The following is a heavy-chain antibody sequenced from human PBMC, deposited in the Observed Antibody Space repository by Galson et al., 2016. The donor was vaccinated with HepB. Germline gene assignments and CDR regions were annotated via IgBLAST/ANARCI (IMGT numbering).Heavy chain of an antibody. CDR3: ARGRSILERGWYWFDP. D-gene: IGHD6-19*01. Sequence: SLRLSCADSGFTFRNYWMSWIRQAPGKGLEWVANIKRDGSEKHDVDSVKGRFTISRDNAENSLYLQMNSLRAEDTAVYYCARGRSILERGWYWFDPWGQGTLVTVSS. CDR2: IKRDGSEK. V-gene: IGHV3-7*04. CDR1: GFTFRNYW. J-gene: IGHJ5*02.